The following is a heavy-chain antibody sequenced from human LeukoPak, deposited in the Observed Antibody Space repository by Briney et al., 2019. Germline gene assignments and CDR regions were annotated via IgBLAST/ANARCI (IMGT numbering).Heavy chain of an antibody. CDR1: GFTFSSYA. Sequence: GGSLRLSCAASGFTFSSYAMSWVRQAPGKGLEWVSAISGSGGSTYYADSVKGRFTISRDNSKNTLYLQMNSLRGEDTALYLCARGDSSGWYFDHWGLGTLVTVSS. CDR2: ISGSGGST. CDR3: ARGDSSGWYFDH. V-gene: IGHV3-23*01. D-gene: IGHD6-19*01. J-gene: IGHJ4*02.